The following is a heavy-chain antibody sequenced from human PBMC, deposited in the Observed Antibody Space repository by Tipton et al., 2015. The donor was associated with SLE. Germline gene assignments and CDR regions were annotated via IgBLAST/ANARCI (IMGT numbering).Heavy chain of an antibody. J-gene: IGHJ3*02. D-gene: IGHD3-10*01. V-gene: IGHV4-31*03. CDR3: ARDYYGSGFDAFDI. Sequence: TLSLTCNVSGGSISSGGYYWSWIRQHPGKGLEWIGYTYYSGSPYYNPSLKSRVTISVDTSKKQVSLKLSSVTAADTAVYYCARDYYGSGFDAFDIWGQGTMVTVSS. CDR2: TYYSGSP. CDR1: GGSISSGGYY.